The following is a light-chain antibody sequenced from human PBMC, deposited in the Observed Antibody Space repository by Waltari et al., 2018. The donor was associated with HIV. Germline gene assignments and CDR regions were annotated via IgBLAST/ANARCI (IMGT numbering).Light chain of an antibody. CDR1: QSVDSNF. Sequence: EIVLTQSPGTLPLSPGDRVTLSCRASQSVDSNFLAWYQQKVGQAPRLLIYGASTRATGIPDRFSGSGSGRDFTLTISRLEPEDFAVYYCQQYVFSPQTFGQGTKLEIK. CDR2: GAS. J-gene: IGKJ2*01. V-gene: IGKV3-20*01. CDR3: QQYVFSPQT.